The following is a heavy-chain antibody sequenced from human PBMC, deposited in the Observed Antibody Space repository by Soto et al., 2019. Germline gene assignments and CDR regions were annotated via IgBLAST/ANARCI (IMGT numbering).Heavy chain of an antibody. J-gene: IGHJ3*02. V-gene: IGHV3-21*01. Sequence: GGSLRLSCAASGFTFSSYSMNWVRQAPGKGLEWVSSISSSSSYIYYADSVKGRFTISRDNAKNSLYLQMNSLRAEDTAVYYCARGGPGGYCSSTSCYAFDIWGQGTIVTVSS. CDR2: ISSSSSYI. CDR3: ARGGPGGYCSSTSCYAFDI. D-gene: IGHD2-2*01. CDR1: GFTFSSYS.